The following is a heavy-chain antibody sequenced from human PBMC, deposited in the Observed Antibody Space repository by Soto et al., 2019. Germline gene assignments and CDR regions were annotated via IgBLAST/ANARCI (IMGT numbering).Heavy chain of an antibody. CDR1: DGSFSGYY. Sequence: QAQLQQWGAGLLKPSETLSLTCAVSDGSFSGYYWSWIRQPPGKGLELIGEINHVGNTNYNPSLKSRVTIAVDPSKKQFSLSLSSVTAADTAVYYCASGIRGVGAAGAVAWFDTWGQGTLVTVSS. J-gene: IGHJ5*02. CDR2: INHVGNT. D-gene: IGHD6-13*01. V-gene: IGHV4-34*01. CDR3: ASGIRGVGAAGAVAWFDT.